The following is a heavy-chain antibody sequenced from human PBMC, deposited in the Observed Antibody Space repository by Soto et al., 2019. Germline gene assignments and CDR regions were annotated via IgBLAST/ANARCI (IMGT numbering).Heavy chain of an antibody. D-gene: IGHD3-22*01. J-gene: IGHJ5*02. V-gene: IGHV4-59*08. CDR1: GGSISSYY. CDR3: ARQGSAYYYDSSGYYSWFDP. Sequence: SSETLSLTCTVSGGSISSYYWSWIRQPPGKGLEWIGYIYYSGSTNYNPSLKSRVTISVDTSKNQFSLKLSSVTAADTAVYYCARQGSAYYYDSSGYYSWFDPWGQGTLVTVSS. CDR2: IYYSGST.